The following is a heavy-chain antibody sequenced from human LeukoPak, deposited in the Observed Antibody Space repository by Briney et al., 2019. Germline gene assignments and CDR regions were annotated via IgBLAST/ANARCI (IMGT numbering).Heavy chain of an antibody. V-gene: IGHV3-30-3*01. D-gene: IGHD3-22*01. Sequence: GGSLRLSCAASGFTFSSYAMHWVRQAPGKGLEWVAVISYDGSNKYYADSVKGRFTISRDNSKNTLYLQMNSLRAEDTAVYYCARDLVIWAMIVVSTFDYWGQGTLVTVSS. CDR1: GFTFSSYA. CDR2: ISYDGSNK. CDR3: ARDLVIWAMIVVSTFDY. J-gene: IGHJ4*02.